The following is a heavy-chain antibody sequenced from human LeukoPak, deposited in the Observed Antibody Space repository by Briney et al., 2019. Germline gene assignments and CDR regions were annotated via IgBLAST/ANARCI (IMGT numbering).Heavy chain of an antibody. CDR2: IYYSGGS. V-gene: IGHV4-59*08. J-gene: IGHJ3*02. CDR3: ASHSVLHQLYYYDSSGYGDAFDI. Sequence: SETLSLTCTVSGGSISSYYWSWIRQPPGKGLEWIGYIYYSGGSNYNPSLKSRVTISVDTCKNQFARKLSCVTAADTALYHCASHSVLHQLYYYDSSGYGDAFDIWGQGTMVTVSS. D-gene: IGHD3-22*01. CDR1: GGSISSYY.